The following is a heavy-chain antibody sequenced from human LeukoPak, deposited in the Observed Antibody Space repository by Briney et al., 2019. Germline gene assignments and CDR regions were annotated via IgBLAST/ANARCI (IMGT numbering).Heavy chain of an antibody. D-gene: IGHD6-19*01. CDR3: AKDPTIAVAHFDY. CDR1: GFTLSDYY. Sequence: PGVSLRPSCAVSGFTLSDYYMSWIRQAPGRGLGWVSAISASGGNTKYADSMKGRFTISGDNSKNTLHLQMNSLRAEDTALYSCAKDPTIAVAHFDYWGQGTLVTVSS. J-gene: IGHJ4*02. CDR2: ISASGGNT. V-gene: IGHV3-23*01.